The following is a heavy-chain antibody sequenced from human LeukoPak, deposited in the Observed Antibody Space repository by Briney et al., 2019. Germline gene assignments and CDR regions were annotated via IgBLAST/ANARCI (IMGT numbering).Heavy chain of an antibody. CDR3: AKGTMIVVAVGDYFDY. V-gene: IGHV3-9*03. D-gene: IGHD3-22*01. J-gene: IGHJ4*02. CDR1: GFTLDDYA. Sequence: SGRSLRLSCAASGFTLDDYAMHWFRQAPGKGLEWVSGISWNSVNIGYADSVKGRFTISRDNAKNSLYLQMNSLRAEDMALYYCAKGTMIVVAVGDYFDYWGQGTLVTVSS. CDR2: ISWNSVNI.